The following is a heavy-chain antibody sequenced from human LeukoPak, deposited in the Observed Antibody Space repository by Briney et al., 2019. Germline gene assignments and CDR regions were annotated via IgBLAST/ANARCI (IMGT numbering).Heavy chain of an antibody. J-gene: IGHJ3*02. D-gene: IGHD1-26*01. CDR1: GFTFSNYA. V-gene: IGHV3-23*01. CDR2: IPGSGATT. Sequence: GGSLRLSCAASGFTFSNYAMSWARQVPGKGLEWVSAIPGSGATTFYADSVKGRFTISRDESKNTLYLQMNSLRAEDTAVYYRAREGGSGSYYDNAFDIWGQGTMVTVSS. CDR3: AREGGSGSYYDNAFDI.